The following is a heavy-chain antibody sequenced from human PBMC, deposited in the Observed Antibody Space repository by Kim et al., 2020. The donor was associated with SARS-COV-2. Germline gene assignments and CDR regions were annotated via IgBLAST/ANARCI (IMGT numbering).Heavy chain of an antibody. J-gene: IGHJ6*03. Sequence: SETLSLTCAVYGGSFSGYYWSWIRQPPGKGLEWIGEINHSGSTNYNPSLKSRVTISVDTSKNQFSLKLSSVTAADTAVYYCARRCLELRSYYYYYMDVWGKGTTVTVSS. V-gene: IGHV4-34*01. CDR1: GGSFSGYY. D-gene: IGHD1-7*01. CDR3: ARRCLELRSYYYYYMDV. CDR2: INHSGST.